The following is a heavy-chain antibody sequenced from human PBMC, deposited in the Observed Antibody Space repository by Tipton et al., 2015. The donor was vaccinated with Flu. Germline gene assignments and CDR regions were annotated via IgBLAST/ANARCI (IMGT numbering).Heavy chain of an antibody. CDR2: ISGRGGHS. V-gene: IGHV3-23*01. CDR1: GFTFSSHG. Sequence: SLRLSCAASGFTFSSHGMSWARRAPGKGLEWVSGISGRGGHSYYADSVKGRFTISRDDSKNTLYLQMNSLTAEDTAVYYCAKDANWAFDYWGQGTLVTVSS. D-gene: IGHD1-1*01. J-gene: IGHJ4*02. CDR3: AKDANWAFDY.